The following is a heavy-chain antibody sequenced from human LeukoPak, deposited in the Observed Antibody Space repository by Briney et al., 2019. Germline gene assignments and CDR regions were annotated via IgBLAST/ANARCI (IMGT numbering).Heavy chain of an antibody. CDR3: ARSIAVAGYDYFDY. J-gene: IGHJ4*02. V-gene: IGHV3-21*01. CDR1: GFTFISDS. Sequence: GGSLRLSCAASGFTFISDSMNCVRQAPGKGLECVSSISSSSSYIYYADSVKGRFTISRDNAKNSLYLQMKRLRAEDTAVYYCARSIAVAGYDYFDYWGQGTLVTVSS. CDR2: ISSSSSYI. D-gene: IGHD6-19*01.